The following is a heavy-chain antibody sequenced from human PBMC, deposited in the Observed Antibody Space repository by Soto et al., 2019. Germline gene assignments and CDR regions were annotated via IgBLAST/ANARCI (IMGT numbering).Heavy chain of an antibody. CDR3: ARDHYYDSSGYSAGFGY. Sequence: GGSLRLSCAASGFTFSSYSMNWVRQAPGKGLEWVSSISSSSSYIYYADSVKGRFTISRDNAKNSLYLQMNSLRAEDTAVYYCARDHYYDSSGYSAGFGYWGQGHLVTVSS. CDR2: ISSSSSYI. D-gene: IGHD3-22*01. V-gene: IGHV3-21*01. J-gene: IGHJ4*02. CDR1: GFTFSSYS.